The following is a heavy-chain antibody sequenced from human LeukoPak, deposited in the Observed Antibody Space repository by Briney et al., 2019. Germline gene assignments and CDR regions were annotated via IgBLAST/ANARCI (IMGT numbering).Heavy chain of an antibody. V-gene: IGHV1-2*02. CDR1: GYTFTGYY. CDR2: INPNSGGT. D-gene: IGHD3-10*01. CDR3: ARDRDDGYYYYYYMDV. Sequence: GASVKVSCKASGYTFTGYYMHWVRQAPGQGLEWMGWINPNSGGTNYAQKFQGRVTMTRDTSISTAYMELSRLRSDDTAVYYCARDRDDGYYYYYYMDVWGKGTTVTISS. J-gene: IGHJ6*03.